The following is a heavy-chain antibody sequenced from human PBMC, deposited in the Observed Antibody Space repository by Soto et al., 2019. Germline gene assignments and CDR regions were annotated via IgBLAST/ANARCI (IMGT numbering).Heavy chain of an antibody. CDR1: GFTFSDYY. CDR2: ISSGSIYT. D-gene: IGHD5-12*01. V-gene: IGHV3-11*05. J-gene: IGHJ2*01. CDR3: ARGGVATTYWYFDL. Sequence: QVQLVESGGGLVKPGGSLRLSCAASGFTFSDYYMSWIRQAPGKGLEWVSYISSGSIYTNYADSVKGRFTISRDNAKNSLYLQMNSLRAEDTAVYYCARGGVATTYWYFDLWGRGTLVTVSS.